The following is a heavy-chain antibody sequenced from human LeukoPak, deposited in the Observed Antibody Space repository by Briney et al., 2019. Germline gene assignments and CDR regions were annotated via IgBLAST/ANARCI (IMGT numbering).Heavy chain of an antibody. CDR2: IYPGDSDT. Sequence: GESLKISCKGSGYSFTSYWIAWVRQMPGKGLEWMGIIYPGDSDTRYSPSFQGQVTNSADKSISTAYLQWSSLKASDTVIYYCARAWLASYYFDHWGQGTLVTVSS. CDR3: ARAWLASYYFDH. V-gene: IGHV5-51*01. J-gene: IGHJ4*02. D-gene: IGHD6-19*01. CDR1: GYSFTSYW.